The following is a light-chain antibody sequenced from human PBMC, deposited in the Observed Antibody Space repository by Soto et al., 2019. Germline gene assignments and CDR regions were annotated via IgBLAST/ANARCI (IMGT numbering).Light chain of an antibody. CDR1: QSVSSSY. J-gene: IGKJ2*01. CDR2: GAF. Sequence: EIVLTQSPGTLSLSPGERATLSCRASQSVSSSYLAWYQQKPGQAPRLLIYGAFSRATGIPDRFSGSGSGTDFTLTSSRLEPEDFAVYYCHQYGSSPLYTFGQGTMLEIK. V-gene: IGKV3-20*01. CDR3: HQYGSSPLYT.